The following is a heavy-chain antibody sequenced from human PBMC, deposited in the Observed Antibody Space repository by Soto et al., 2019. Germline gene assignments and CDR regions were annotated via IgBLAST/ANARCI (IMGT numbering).Heavy chain of an antibody. CDR3: AKDRHPDGIWTFDS. J-gene: IGHJ4*02. D-gene: IGHD3-9*01. CDR1: GFTFSRYT. Sequence: EVQLLESGGGLVQPGGSLRLSCVASGFTFSRYTMNWVRQAPGKGLEWVAGLIGGSGRREYADSVKGRFTMSRDTSNNILYLQMNSLRVEDTAEYYCAKDRHPDGIWTFDSWGQGTVVTVSS. CDR2: LIGGSGRR. V-gene: IGHV3-23*01.